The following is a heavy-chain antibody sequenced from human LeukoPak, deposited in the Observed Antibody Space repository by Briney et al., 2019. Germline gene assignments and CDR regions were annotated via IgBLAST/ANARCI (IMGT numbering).Heavy chain of an antibody. J-gene: IGHJ4*02. CDR3: AKDRVGAILYFDY. D-gene: IGHD1-26*01. CDR1: GFTFSSYA. CDR2: LSGSGGRT. V-gene: IGHV3-23*01. Sequence: GESLRLSCAASGFTFSSYAMSWVRQAPGKGLEWVSALSGSGGRTYYADSLKGRFTISRDNSKNTLYLEMSSLRAEDTAIYYCAKDRVGAILYFDYWGQGSLVTVSS.